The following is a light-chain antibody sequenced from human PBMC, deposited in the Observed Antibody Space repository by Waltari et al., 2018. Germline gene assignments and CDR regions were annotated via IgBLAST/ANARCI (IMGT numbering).Light chain of an antibody. CDR3: CSFAGSYTFVV. V-gene: IGLV2-11*01. J-gene: IGLJ2*01. CDR2: DVN. Sequence: QSALTQPRSVSGSPGPSVTIFCTGTSSDGGDYTYVSWYQQHPGKAPKFIIYDVNKRPSGVPDRFSGSKSGNTASLTISGLQAEDEADYYCCSFAGSYTFVVFGGGTKLTVL. CDR1: SSDGGDYTY.